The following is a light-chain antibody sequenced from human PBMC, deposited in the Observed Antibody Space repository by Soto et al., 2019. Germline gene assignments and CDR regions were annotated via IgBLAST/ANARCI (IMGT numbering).Light chain of an antibody. CDR1: SSDVCGYNY. CDR2: DVS. J-gene: IGLJ1*01. Sequence: QSVLTQPASVSGSPGQSIPISCTGTSSDVCGYNYVSWYQQHPGKAPKLMIYDVSNRPSGVSNRFSGSKSGNTASLTISGLQAEDEADYYCSSYTSSSTLYYVFGTGTKVTVL. V-gene: IGLV2-14*01. CDR3: SSYTSSSTLYYV.